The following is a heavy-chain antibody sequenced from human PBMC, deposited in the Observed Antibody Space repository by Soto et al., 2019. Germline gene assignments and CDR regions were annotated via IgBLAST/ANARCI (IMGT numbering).Heavy chain of an antibody. D-gene: IGHD5-12*01. CDR2: INPNSGGT. Sequence: GASVKVSCKASGGTFSSYAISWVRQAPGQGLEWMGWINPNSGGTNYAQKFQGRVTMTRDTSISTAYMELSRLRSDDTAVYYCARARGYSGYYYFDYWGQGTLVTVSS. V-gene: IGHV1-2*02. J-gene: IGHJ4*02. CDR3: ARARGYSGYYYFDY. CDR1: GGTFSSYA.